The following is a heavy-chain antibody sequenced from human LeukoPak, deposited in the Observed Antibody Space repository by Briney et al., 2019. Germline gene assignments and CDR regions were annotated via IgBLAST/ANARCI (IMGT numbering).Heavy chain of an antibody. CDR2: IYYSGST. J-gene: IGHJ4*02. Sequence: SETLSLTCTVSGGSISSYYWSWIRHPPGKGLEWIGYIYYSGSTNYNPSLKSRVTISVDTSKNQFSLNLSPVTAADTAVYYCARDLLSTAGYFDYWGQGTLVTVSS. V-gene: IGHV4-59*01. D-gene: IGHD6-19*01. CDR3: ARDLLSTAGYFDY. CDR1: GGSISSYY.